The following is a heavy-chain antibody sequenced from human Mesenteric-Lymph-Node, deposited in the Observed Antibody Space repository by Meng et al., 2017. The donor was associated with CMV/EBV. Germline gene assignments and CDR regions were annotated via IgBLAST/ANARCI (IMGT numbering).Heavy chain of an antibody. Sequence: GGSLRLSCAVSGFTFSDYYMSWIRQAPGKGLEWVSYIYSSGSTIYYADSVKGRFTISRDNAKDSLYLQMNSLRAEDTAVYYCARVPDASSGYYYAGAPFDYWGQGTLVTVSS. V-gene: IGHV3-11*01. CDR1: GFTFSDYY. D-gene: IGHD3-22*01. CDR2: IYSSGSTI. CDR3: ARVPDASSGYYYAGAPFDY. J-gene: IGHJ4*02.